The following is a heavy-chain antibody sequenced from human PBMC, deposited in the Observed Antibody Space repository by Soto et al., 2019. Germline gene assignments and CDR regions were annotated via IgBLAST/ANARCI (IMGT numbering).Heavy chain of an antibody. CDR3: ARDLDGSGSYFTDY. D-gene: IGHD3-10*01. Sequence: QVQLVQSGAEVKKPRASVKVSCKASGYSFTSTGISWVRQAPGQGPEWMGWTSTFNGEAKYAQKLQGRVTMTTDTSTTTAYMELRSLTSDDTAVYYCARDLDGSGSYFTDYWGQGTLVTVAS. CDR2: TSTFNGEA. J-gene: IGHJ4*02. V-gene: IGHV1-18*01. CDR1: GYSFTSTG.